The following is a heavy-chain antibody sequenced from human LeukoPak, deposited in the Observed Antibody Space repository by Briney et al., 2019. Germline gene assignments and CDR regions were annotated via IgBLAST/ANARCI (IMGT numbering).Heavy chain of an antibody. CDR1: GFTFSDHF. D-gene: IGHD1-26*01. CDR3: ASIRGTFGY. CDR2: TRNKANSYIT. Sequence: GSLRLCCAASGFTFSDHFWDWVRQAPGKGREWVGRTRNKANSYITEYAASVKGRFTISRDDSKNSLYLQMSSLKTDDTAMYYCASIRGTFGYWGQGTLVTVSS. V-gene: IGHV3-72*01. J-gene: IGHJ4*02.